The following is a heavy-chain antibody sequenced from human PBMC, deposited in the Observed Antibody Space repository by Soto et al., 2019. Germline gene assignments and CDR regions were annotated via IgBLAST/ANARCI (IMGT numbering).Heavy chain of an antibody. CDR3: AKILAARVDFGAFDI. D-gene: IGHD6-6*01. CDR1: GFTFSSYA. J-gene: IGHJ3*02. CDR2: ISGSGGST. Sequence: PGGSLRLSCAASGFTFSSYAMSWVSQAPGKGLEWVSAISGSGGSTYYADSVKGRFTISRDNSKNTLYLQMNGLRAEDTAVYYCAKILAARVDFGAFDIWGQGTMVTVSS. V-gene: IGHV3-23*01.